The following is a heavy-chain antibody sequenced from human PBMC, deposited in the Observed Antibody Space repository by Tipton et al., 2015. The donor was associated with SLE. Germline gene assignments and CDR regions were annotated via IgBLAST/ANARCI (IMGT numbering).Heavy chain of an antibody. CDR1: GFTFSYYN. CDR2: ISTSSNYI. D-gene: IGHD6-25*01. J-gene: IGHJ6*04. V-gene: IGHV3-21*01. Sequence: SLRLSCTASGFTFSYYNMHWVRQAPGKGLEWVSSISTSSNYIHYADSVRGRFTVSRDNARKSVYLQMNSLRADDTAVYYCARGGGLDVWGKGTTVTVSS. CDR3: ARGGGLDV.